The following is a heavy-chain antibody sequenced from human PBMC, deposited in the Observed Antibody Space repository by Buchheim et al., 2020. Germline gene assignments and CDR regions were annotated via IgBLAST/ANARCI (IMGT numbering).Heavy chain of an antibody. J-gene: IGHJ5*01. CDR1: GYNFDTSW. Sequence: EVQLVQSGAEMKKPREFLKISCKGSGYNFDTSWIGWVRQMPGKGLEWMGIIYPRDSEIRYGPSFQGQVTISADRSITTAYLQWSSLKASDTAMYYCARQGSTITRWFDSWGQGTL. CDR3: ARQGSTITRWFDS. V-gene: IGHV5-51*01. D-gene: IGHD4-11*01. CDR2: IYPRDSEI.